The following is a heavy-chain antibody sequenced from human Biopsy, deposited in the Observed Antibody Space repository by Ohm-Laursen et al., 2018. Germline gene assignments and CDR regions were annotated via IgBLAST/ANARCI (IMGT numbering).Heavy chain of an antibody. CDR2: ISSTGNST. J-gene: IGHJ2*01. V-gene: IGHV3-23*01. Sequence: SLRLSCAASGFTFATYGMSWVRQAPGKGLEWVSGISSTGNSTYYADSVKGRFTISRDNSKNTLYLQLNSLRVEDTALYYCVKDRRTMRVWYFDLWGRGTLVTVSS. CDR3: VKDRRTMRVWYFDL. CDR1: GFTFATYG. D-gene: IGHD4/OR15-4a*01.